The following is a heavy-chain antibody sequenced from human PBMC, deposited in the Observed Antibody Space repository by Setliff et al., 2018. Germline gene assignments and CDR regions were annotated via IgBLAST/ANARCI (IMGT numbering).Heavy chain of an antibody. CDR2: INPNSGGT. V-gene: IGHV1-2*06. Sequence: ASVKVSCKASGYTFTGYYMHWVQQAPGQGLEWMGRINPNSGGTNYAQKFQGRVTMTRGTSISTAYMELSRLRSDDTAVYYCARVKAPALYYHMDVWGKGTTVTVSS. J-gene: IGHJ6*03. CDR3: ARVKAPALYYHMDV. D-gene: IGHD3-16*02. CDR1: GYTFTGYY.